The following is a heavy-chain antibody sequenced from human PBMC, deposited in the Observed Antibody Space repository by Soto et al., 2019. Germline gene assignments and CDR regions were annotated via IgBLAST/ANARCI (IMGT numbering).Heavy chain of an antibody. CDR3: ASGLNYFASGNPSYGLDV. J-gene: IGHJ6*02. CDR2: TYYRSKWYN. Sequence: SQTLSLPRALSGDSVPSNSAAWNWIRQSPSRALEWMGSTYYRSKWYNDFAVSVERRIIINPDPSKNQFSLQLNSVTPEDTSIYYCASGLNYFASGNPSYGLDVWGQGTTVTVSS. D-gene: IGHD3-10*01. V-gene: IGHV6-1*01. CDR1: GDSVPSNSAA.